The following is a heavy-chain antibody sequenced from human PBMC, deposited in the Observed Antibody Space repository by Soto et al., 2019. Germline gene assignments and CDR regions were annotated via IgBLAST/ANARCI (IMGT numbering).Heavy chain of an antibody. CDR3: ARVWGYCSSTSCYTGGLDY. V-gene: IGHV4-61*01. D-gene: IGHD2-2*02. CDR1: GGSVSSGSYY. CDR2: IYYSGST. J-gene: IGHJ4*02. Sequence: SETLSLTCTVSGGSVSSGSYYWSWIRQPPGKGLEWIGYIYYSGSTYYNPSLKSRVTISVDTSKNQFSLRLSSVTAADTAVYYCARVWGYCSSTSCYTGGLDYWGQGTLVTVSS.